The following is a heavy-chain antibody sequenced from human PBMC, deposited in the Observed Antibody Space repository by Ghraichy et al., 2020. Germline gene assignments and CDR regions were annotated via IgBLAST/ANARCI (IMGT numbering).Heavy chain of an antibody. V-gene: IGHV5-51*01. CDR2: IYPGDSDT. D-gene: IGHD3-22*01. CDR1: GYSFTSYW. J-gene: IGHJ5*02. Sequence: GESLNISCKGSGYSFTSYWIGWVRQMPGKGLEWMGIIYPGDSDTRYSPSFQGQVTISAAKSISTAYLQWSSLKASDTAMYYCARRGGSSGYYDVEDWFDPWGQGTLVTVSS. CDR3: ARRGGSSGYYDVEDWFDP.